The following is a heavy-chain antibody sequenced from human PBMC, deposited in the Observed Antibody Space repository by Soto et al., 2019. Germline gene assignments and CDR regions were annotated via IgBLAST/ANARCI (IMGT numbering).Heavy chain of an antibody. CDR2: ISKSDYT. Sequence: GGSLRLSCTVSGFAFNNYGINWVRQAPGKGLEWVSSISKSDYTYYSDSVKGRFTISRDNAKNSVSLQMNTLGVEDTAVYYCAREDSIIIPAVSDFWGQGTLVTV. V-gene: IGHV3-21*01. CDR1: GFAFNNYG. J-gene: IGHJ4*02. CDR3: AREDSIIIPAVSDF. D-gene: IGHD2-2*01.